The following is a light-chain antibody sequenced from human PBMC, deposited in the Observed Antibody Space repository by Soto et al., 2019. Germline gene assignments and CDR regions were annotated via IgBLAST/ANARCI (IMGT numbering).Light chain of an antibody. Sequence: EIVLTQSPGTLSLSPGERATLSCRASQSVSSSYLAWYQQKPGQAPRLLIYGASSRATGIPDRFSGSGSGTDFTINISRLEPEDFAVYYCQTYGSSAGWYTFGQGTKLEIK. CDR1: QSVSSSY. CDR3: QTYGSSAGWYT. CDR2: GAS. V-gene: IGKV3-20*01. J-gene: IGKJ2*01.